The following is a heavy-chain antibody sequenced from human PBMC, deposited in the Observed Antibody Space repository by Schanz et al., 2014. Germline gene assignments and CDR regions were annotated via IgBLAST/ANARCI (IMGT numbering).Heavy chain of an antibody. Sequence: EVELVESGGGLVKPGGSLRLSCVVSGFTFTNAWMSSVRQAPGKGLEWVGRIKSNTDGGTTDYATPVKGRFTISRDDSKNTLYLQMNSLKSEDTAVYYCTSMATIPRNWFDPWGQGTLVTVSS. CDR1: GFTFTNAW. D-gene: IGHD2-2*02. V-gene: IGHV3-15*01. CDR3: TSMATIPRNWFDP. J-gene: IGHJ5*02. CDR2: IKSNTDGGTT.